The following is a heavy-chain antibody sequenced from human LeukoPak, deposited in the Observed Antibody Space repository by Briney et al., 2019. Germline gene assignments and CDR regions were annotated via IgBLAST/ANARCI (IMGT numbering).Heavy chain of an antibody. CDR1: GYTFTDYY. J-gene: IGHJ4*02. CDR3: ARDLWGWGSDYLDY. V-gene: IGHV1-2*06. Sequence: ASVKVSCKASGYTFTDYYVHWVRLVPGQGLELMGRISPNSGATNYAEKFRGRVTMARDTSINTVYMEMSSLRSDDTAVYYCARDLWGWGSDYLDYWGQGTLVTVSS. D-gene: IGHD4/OR15-4a*01. CDR2: ISPNSGAT.